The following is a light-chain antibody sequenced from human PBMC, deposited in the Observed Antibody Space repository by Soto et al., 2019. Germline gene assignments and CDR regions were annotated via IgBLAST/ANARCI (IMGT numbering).Light chain of an antibody. J-gene: IGKJ1*01. CDR1: QSVSSSA. Sequence: EIVLTQSPGTRSLSPGERATLSCRASQSVSSSALAWYQQKPGQAPRLLIYGASSRATGVPDRFSGSGSGTDFTLTISRLEPEDFAVYYCQQCGSAPLTFGQGTKVKIK. CDR2: GAS. V-gene: IGKV3-20*01. CDR3: QQCGSAPLT.